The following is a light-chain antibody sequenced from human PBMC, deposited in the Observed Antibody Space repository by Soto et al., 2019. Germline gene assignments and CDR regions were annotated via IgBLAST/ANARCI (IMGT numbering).Light chain of an antibody. CDR3: LQTYTVPRT. CDR2: DAS. CDR1: QSISTS. Sequence: DIQMTQSPSSLSASVGDRVTITCRASQSISTSLCWFQQKPGRAPKLLISDASTLQGGVPSRFSGSGFGTDFTLTISSLQPEDFAAYHCLQTYTVPRTFGQGTNLDIK. J-gene: IGKJ2*01. V-gene: IGKV1-39*01.